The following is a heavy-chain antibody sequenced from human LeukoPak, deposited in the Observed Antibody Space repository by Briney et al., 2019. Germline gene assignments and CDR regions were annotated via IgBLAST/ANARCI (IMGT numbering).Heavy chain of an antibody. Sequence: ASVKVSCKASGGTFSSYAISWVRQAPGQGLEWMGGIMPFFGTADYAQKFQGRVTITTDESTSTAYMELNSLKSGDTAVYYCARGGAVAATPEFDPWGQGTLVTVSS. CDR1: GGTFSSYA. CDR2: IMPFFGTA. CDR3: ARGGAVAATPEFDP. J-gene: IGHJ5*02. V-gene: IGHV1-69*05. D-gene: IGHD2-15*01.